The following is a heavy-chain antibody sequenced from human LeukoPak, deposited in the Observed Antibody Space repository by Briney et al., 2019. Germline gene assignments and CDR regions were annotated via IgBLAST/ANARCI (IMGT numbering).Heavy chain of an antibody. Sequence: SVKVSCKASGFTFTSSAVQWVRQARGQRLGWIGWIVVGSGNTNYAQKFQERVTITRDMSTSTAYMELSSLRSEDTAVYYCAAGGSSSWYLMEHWGQGTLVTVSS. D-gene: IGHD6-13*01. CDR2: IVVGSGNT. J-gene: IGHJ1*01. V-gene: IGHV1-58*01. CDR3: AAGGSSSWYLMEH. CDR1: GFTFTSSA.